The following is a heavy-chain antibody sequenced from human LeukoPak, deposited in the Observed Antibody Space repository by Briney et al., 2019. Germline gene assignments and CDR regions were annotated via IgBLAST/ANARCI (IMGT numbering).Heavy chain of an antibody. CDR1: GFTFDDYG. Sequence: PGGSLRLSCAASGFTFDDYGLTWVRQAPGKGLEWVCDINWNGGRTGCADSVKGRFTISRDNAKNSLFLQMNSLRAEDMALYHCARVVSAYGDWFDPWGQGTLLTVSS. J-gene: IGHJ5*02. CDR2: INWNGGRT. D-gene: IGHD2-15*01. V-gene: IGHV3-20*01. CDR3: ARVVSAYGDWFDP.